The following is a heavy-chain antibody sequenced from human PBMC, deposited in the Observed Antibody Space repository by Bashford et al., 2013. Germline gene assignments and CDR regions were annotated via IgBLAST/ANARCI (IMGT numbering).Heavy chain of an antibody. V-gene: IGHV3-7*03. CDR2: IKQDGSEA. CDR1: GFTFSHYY. D-gene: IGHD6-19*01. Sequence: GGSLRLSCAASGFTFSHYYMTWVRQAPGKGLEWVASIKQDGSEAYYVDSVEGRFTISRNDAKNSVSLQMNRLRAEDTAVYYCATEEQWLGHFDYVGPGNPGHR. CDR3: ATEEQWLGHFDY. J-gene: IGHJ4*02.